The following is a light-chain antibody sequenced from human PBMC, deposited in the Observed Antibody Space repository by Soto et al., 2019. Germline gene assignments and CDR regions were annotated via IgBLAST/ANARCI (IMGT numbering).Light chain of an antibody. J-gene: IGLJ2*01. Sequence: QYVLTQPPSVSGAPGQRVTISCTGSSSNIGAGYDVHWYQQLPGTAPKLLIYGNSNRPSGVPDRFSGSKSGTSASLAITGLQAEDEADYYCQSYDRSLSGVVFGGGTKLTVL. CDR3: QSYDRSLSGVV. V-gene: IGLV1-40*01. CDR2: GNS. CDR1: SSNIGAGYD.